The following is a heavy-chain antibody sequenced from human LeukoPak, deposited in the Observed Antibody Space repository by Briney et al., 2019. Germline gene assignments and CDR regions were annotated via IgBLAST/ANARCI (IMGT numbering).Heavy chain of an antibody. CDR2: IYSGGST. J-gene: IGHJ4*02. V-gene: IGHV3-66*01. D-gene: IGHD5-12*01. Sequence: PGGSLRLSCAASGFTVSSNYMSWVRQAPGKGLEWVSVIYSGGSTYYADSVKGRFTISRDNSKNTLYLQMNSLGAEDTAVYYCAKDNDSGYDEDYWGQGTLVTVSS. CDR3: AKDNDSGYDEDY. CDR1: GFTVSSNY.